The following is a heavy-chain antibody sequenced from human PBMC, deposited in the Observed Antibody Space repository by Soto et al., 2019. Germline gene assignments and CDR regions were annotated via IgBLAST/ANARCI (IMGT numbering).Heavy chain of an antibody. D-gene: IGHD1-26*01. J-gene: IGHJ5*02. V-gene: IGHV1-18*04. CDR3: ARERGGGSYSNWFDH. CDR2: ISGYSGNT. CDR1: GYTFTSYG. Sequence: QVQLVQSGAEVKKPGASVKVSCKTSGYTFTSYGISWVRQAPGQGLEWLGWISGYSGNTTYVQKLQGRVTMTTDTSTSTVYMELRSLRSDDTAVYYCARERGGGSYSNWFDHWGQGTLVTVSS.